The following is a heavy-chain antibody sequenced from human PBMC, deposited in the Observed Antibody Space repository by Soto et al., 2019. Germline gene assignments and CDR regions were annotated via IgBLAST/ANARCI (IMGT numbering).Heavy chain of an antibody. CDR2: ISYDGSNT. CDR1: GFTFSSYA. J-gene: IGHJ6*02. Sequence: QVQLVESGGGVVQPGRSLRLSCAASGFTFSSYAMHWVRQAPGKGLEWVAVISYDGSNTYYADSVKGRFTISRDNSKNTLYLQMNSLRADDTAVYYCASTLDVWGQGTTVTVSS. CDR3: ASTLDV. V-gene: IGHV3-30-3*01.